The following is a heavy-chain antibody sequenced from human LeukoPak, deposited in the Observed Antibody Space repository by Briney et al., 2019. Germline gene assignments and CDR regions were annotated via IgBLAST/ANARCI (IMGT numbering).Heavy chain of an antibody. V-gene: IGHV3-33*06. J-gene: IGHJ4*02. CDR2: IWYDGSNK. CDR1: GFTFSSYG. CDR3: AKGAYDYVEIGYFDH. D-gene: IGHD5-12*01. Sequence: PGRSLRLSCAASGFTFSSYGMHWVRQAPGKGLEWVAVIWYDGSNKYYADSVKGRFTISRDNSKNTLYLQMNSLRAEDTAVYYCAKGAYDYVEIGYFDHWGQGTLVTVSS.